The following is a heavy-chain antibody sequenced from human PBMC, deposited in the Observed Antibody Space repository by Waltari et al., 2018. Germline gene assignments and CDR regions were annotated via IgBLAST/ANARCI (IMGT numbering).Heavy chain of an antibody. Sequence: QVQLQESGPGLVQPSETLSLTCAVSGYSISSGYYWGWIRQPPGKGLEWIGSIYHSGRTYYNPSLKRRVTISVDTAKNQFSLKLSSVTAADTAVYYCAKLRDSSGYYYYYYGMDVWGQGTTVTVSS. CDR1: GYSISSGYY. CDR3: AKLRDSSGYYYYYYGMDV. CDR2: IYHSGRT. V-gene: IGHV4-38-2*01. D-gene: IGHD3-22*01. J-gene: IGHJ6*02.